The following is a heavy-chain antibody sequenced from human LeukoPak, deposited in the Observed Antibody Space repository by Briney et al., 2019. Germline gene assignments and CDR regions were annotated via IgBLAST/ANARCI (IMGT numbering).Heavy chain of an antibody. CDR1: GGSISTYY. Sequence: PSETLSLTCTVSGGSISTYYWNWTRQPPGKGLEWIGYIYYRGSTNYNPSLKSRVTISADMSKNQYSLKLNSVTAADTAVYYCARASAVVTPFDPWGQGTLVTVSS. J-gene: IGHJ5*02. D-gene: IGHD4-23*01. V-gene: IGHV4-59*01. CDR3: ARASAVVTPFDP. CDR2: IYYRGST.